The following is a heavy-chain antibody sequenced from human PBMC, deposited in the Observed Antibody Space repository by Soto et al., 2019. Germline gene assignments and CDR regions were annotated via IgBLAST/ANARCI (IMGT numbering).Heavy chain of an antibody. J-gene: IGHJ4*02. CDR2: ISGGGGRT. D-gene: IGHD6-19*01. CDR3: AKTMVYHISGWPFDY. CDR1: GFTFSSHA. Sequence: GGSLRLSCAASGFTFSSHAMGWVRQAPGKGLEWVSSISGGGGRTYSPDSVKGRITISRDNSKSTVYLQMNSLRAEDTAVYYCAKTMVYHISGWPFDYWGQGTLVTVSS. V-gene: IGHV3-23*01.